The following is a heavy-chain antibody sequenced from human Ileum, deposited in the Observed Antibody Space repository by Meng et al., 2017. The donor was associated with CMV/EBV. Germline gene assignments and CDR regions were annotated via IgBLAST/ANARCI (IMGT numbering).Heavy chain of an antibody. CDR2: INTYKGNT. V-gene: IGHV1-18*01. CDR1: GYSFLNYA. D-gene: IGHD3-10*01. CDR3: ARGSGPPGDY. J-gene: IGHJ4*02. Sequence: QLVPSGGEVKKPGALVKVSCKTSGYSFLNYAISWVRQAPGQGLEWIGWINTYKGNTDYAQKFQGRVTLTRDASTNIAYMELTSLRSDDTAVYYCARGSGPPGDYWGQGTLVTVSS.